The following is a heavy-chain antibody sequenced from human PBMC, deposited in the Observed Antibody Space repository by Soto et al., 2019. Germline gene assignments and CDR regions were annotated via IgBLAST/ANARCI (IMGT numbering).Heavy chain of an antibody. D-gene: IGHD4-17*01. CDR2: IYYSGST. Sequence: SETLSLTCTVPGGAIISYYCSFIRHPPWKGLEWIVYIYYSGSTNYNPSLKSRVAISVDTSKNQFSLKLSSVTAADTAVYYCARAGYGDYEFIDYWGQGTLVTVSS. J-gene: IGHJ4*02. V-gene: IGHV4-59*01. CDR1: GGAIISYY. CDR3: ARAGYGDYEFIDY.